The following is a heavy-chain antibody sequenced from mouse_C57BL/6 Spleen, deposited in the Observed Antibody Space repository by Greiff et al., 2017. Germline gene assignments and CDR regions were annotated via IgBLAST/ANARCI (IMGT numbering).Heavy chain of an antibody. CDR3: AREGLLPYFDV. CDR1: GYSITSGYY. J-gene: IGHJ1*03. CDR2: ISYDGGN. Sequence: EVQLVESGPGLVKPSQSLSLTCSVTGYSITSGYYWNWIRQFPGNKLEWMGYISYDGGNNYNPSLKNRISITRDTSKTQFFLMLNSVTTEDTAAYYCAREGLLPYFDVWGTGTTVTVSS. V-gene: IGHV3-6*01. D-gene: IGHD2-13*01.